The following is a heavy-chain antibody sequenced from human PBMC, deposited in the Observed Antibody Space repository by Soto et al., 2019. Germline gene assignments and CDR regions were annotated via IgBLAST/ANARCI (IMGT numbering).Heavy chain of an antibody. CDR3: ARDKWDGSGSYSPLYYYYGMDV. Sequence: SETLSLTCTVSGGSISSGDYYWSWIRHPPGKGLEWIGYIYYSGSTYYNPSLKSRVTISVDTSKNQFSLKLSSVTAADTAVYYCARDKWDGSGSYSPLYYYYGMDVWGKGXTVTVSS. CDR1: GGSISSGDYY. CDR2: IYYSGST. D-gene: IGHD3-10*01. V-gene: IGHV4-30-4*01. J-gene: IGHJ6*04.